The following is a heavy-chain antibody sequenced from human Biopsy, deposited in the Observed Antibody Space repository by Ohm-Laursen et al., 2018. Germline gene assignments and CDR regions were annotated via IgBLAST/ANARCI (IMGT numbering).Heavy chain of an antibody. J-gene: IGHJ2*01. Sequence: SQTLSLTCSVSGVSISSYYWSWIRQPPGKGLEWIGNDYYTGTTDYNPSLQSRVTISVDTSKNHFSLRLRSVTPADTAIYYCARDRGYYSDRTVPGYFDLWGRGTLVTVSS. V-gene: IGHV4-59*01. D-gene: IGHD3-22*01. CDR2: DYYTGTT. CDR3: ARDRGYYSDRTVPGYFDL. CDR1: GVSISSYY.